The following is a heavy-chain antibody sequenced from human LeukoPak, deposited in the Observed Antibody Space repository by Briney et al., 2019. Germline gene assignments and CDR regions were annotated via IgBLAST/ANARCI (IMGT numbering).Heavy chain of an antibody. D-gene: IGHD3-10*01. V-gene: IGHV3-7*01. Sequence: GGPLRLSCAASGFTFSSFWMSWVRQAPGKGLEWVANIKQDGTEKYYVDSVKGRFTISRDNAQNSLYLQMNSLRAEDTAVYYCARPHFGSFNYWGQGTLVTVSS. J-gene: IGHJ4*02. CDR3: ARPHFGSFNY. CDR2: IKQDGTEK. CDR1: GFTFSSFW.